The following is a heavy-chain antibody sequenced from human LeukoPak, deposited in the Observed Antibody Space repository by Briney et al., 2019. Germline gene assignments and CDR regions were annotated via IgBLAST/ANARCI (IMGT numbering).Heavy chain of an antibody. J-gene: IGHJ4*02. CDR2: INHSGST. V-gene: IGHV4-34*01. CDR1: GVSFSGYY. D-gene: IGHD4-23*01. Sequence: SETLSLTCAVYGVSFSGYYWSWIRQPPGKGLEWMGEINHSGSTNYNPSLKSRVTISVDTSKNQFSLKLSSVTAADTAVYYCARGGGNYYFDYWGQGTLVTVSS. CDR3: ARGGGNYYFDY.